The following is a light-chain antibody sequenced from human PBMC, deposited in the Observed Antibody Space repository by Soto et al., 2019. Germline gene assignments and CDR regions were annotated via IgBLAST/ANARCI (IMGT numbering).Light chain of an antibody. CDR2: GAS. CDR3: QQYGSSPLT. CDR1: QRVTNSY. V-gene: IGKV3-20*01. J-gene: IGKJ1*01. Sequence: EIELTQSPGTLSLSPGERVTISCRASQRVTNSYLAWYQQQPGQAPRLLIYGASTRATGIPDTFSGGGSGTDFTLTSSTLEPEDFAVNNCQQYGSSPLTFGQGTKVEI.